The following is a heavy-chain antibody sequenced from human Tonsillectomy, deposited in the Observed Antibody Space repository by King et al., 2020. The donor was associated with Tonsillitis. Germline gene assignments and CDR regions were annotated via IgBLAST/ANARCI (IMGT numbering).Heavy chain of an antibody. CDR3: ARDPTGYCPNGVCNYFDY. D-gene: IGHD2-8*01. V-gene: IGHV3-30-3*01. J-gene: IGHJ4*02. CDR2: ISYDGYNK. Sequence: VQLVESGGGVVQPGRSLRLSCAASGFTFSSYPMHWLRQTPGKGLEWVAVISYDGYNKYSTDSVKGRFTISRDNSKNTLYLQMNSLRAEDTAVYYCARDPTGYCPNGVCNYFDYWGQGTLVTVSS. CDR1: GFTFSSYP.